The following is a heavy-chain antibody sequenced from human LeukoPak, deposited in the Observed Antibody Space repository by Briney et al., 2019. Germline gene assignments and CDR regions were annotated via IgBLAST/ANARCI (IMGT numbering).Heavy chain of an antibody. V-gene: IGHV3-30*02. CDR1: GFTFSSYA. CDR3: AKDPGSYGIAGWFDP. Sequence: PGGSLRLSCAASGFTFSSYAMSWVRQAPGKGLEWVAFIRYDGSNKYYADSVKGRFTISRDNSKNTLYLQMNSLRAEDTAVYYCAKDPGSYGIAGWFDPWGQGTLVTVSS. D-gene: IGHD5-18*01. CDR2: IRYDGSNK. J-gene: IGHJ5*02.